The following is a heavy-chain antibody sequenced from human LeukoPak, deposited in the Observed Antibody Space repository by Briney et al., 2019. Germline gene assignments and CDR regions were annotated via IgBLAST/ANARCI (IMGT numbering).Heavy chain of an antibody. D-gene: IGHD3-9*01. Sequence: GASLRLSCAASGFTFSNYAMSWVRQAPGKGLEWVSAILGSGGSTYYADSVKGRFTVSRDNSKSTLYLQMNSLRAEDTALYYCAKWGVYVVIAGYLLPNYGGKGPRVTVS. CDR2: ILGSGGST. CDR3: AKWGVYVVIAGYLLPNY. J-gene: IGHJ4*02. V-gene: IGHV3-23*01. CDR1: GFTFSNYA.